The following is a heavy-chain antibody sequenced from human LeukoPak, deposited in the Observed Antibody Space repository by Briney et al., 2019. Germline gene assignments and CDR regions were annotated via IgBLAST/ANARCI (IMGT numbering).Heavy chain of an antibody. CDR1: GFTLRNYW. V-gene: IGHV3-7*01. J-gene: IGHJ3*02. CDR2: INPDGSEK. CDR3: AKDTWVGSWGAFDI. Sequence: GGSLRLSCAASGFTLRNYWMSWVRQAPGKGLEWVANINPDGSEKYYADSVKGRFAISRDNSKNPLYLQMNSLRAEDTAVYYCAKDTWVGSWGAFDIWGQGTMVTVSS. D-gene: IGHD1-26*01.